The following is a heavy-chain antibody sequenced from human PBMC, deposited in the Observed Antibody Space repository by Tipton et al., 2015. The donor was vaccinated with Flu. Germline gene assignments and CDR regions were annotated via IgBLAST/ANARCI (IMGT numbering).Heavy chain of an antibody. V-gene: IGHV4-34*01. CDR1: GGSFSGYY. CDR3: ARHGGATTERLYYFDY. CDR2: INHRGST. D-gene: IGHD5-24*01. J-gene: IGHJ4*02. Sequence: LRLSCAVYGGSFSGYYWSWIRQPPGKGLEWIGEINHRGSTNYNPSLKSRVTISVDTSKNQFSLKLSSVTAADTAVYYCARHGGATTERLYYFDYWGQGTLVTVSS.